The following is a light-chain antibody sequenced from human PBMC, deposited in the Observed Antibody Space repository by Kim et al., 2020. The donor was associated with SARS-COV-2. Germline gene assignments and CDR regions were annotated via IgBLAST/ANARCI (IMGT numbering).Light chain of an antibody. CDR2: YDT. J-gene: IGLJ2*01. Sequence: SYELTQPPSVSVAPGKTARITCGGDNIGRKSVHWYQQRPGQAPVLVIYYDTDRPSGIPERFSGSNSGNTATLTISRVEAGDEADYYCQVWDSSSDVVFGG. CDR1: NIGRKS. V-gene: IGLV3-21*04. CDR3: QVWDSSSDVV.